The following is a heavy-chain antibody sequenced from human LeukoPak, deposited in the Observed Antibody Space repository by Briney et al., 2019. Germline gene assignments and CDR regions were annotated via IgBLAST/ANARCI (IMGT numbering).Heavy chain of an antibody. V-gene: IGHV3-11*04. CDR3: ARVFSHWGWPGDYYFDY. D-gene: IGHD3-16*01. CDR2: ISNDGTKT. J-gene: IGHJ4*02. CDR1: GFTFSVHY. Sequence: GGSLRLSCAASGFTFSVHYMTWIRQAPGKGLQWISYISNDGTKTYYADSVRGRFTISRDNGKNLVYLQMNSLRVEDTALYYCARVFSHWGWPGDYYFDYWRQGSLVTVSS.